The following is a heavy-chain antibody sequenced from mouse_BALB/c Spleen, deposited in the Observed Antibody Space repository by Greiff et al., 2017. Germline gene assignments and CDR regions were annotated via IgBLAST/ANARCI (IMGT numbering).Heavy chain of an antibody. CDR1: GFTFTDYY. V-gene: IGHV7-3*02. CDR2: IRNKANGYTT. Sequence: EVMLVESGGGLVQPGGSLRLSCATSGFTFTDYYMSWVRQPPGKALEWLGFIRNKANGYTTEYSASVKGRFTISRDNSQSILYLQMNTLRAEDTATYYCARGGGGFAYWGQGTLVTVSA. J-gene: IGHJ3*01. CDR3: ARGGGGFAY.